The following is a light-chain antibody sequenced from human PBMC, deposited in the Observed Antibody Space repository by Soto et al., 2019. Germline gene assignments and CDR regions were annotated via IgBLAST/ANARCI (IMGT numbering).Light chain of an antibody. Sequence: IVMTQSPAPLSVSPGERATLSCMASQSVSSNLAWYQQKPGQAPRLIIYGASTRATGIPARFSGSGSGAECTLTISSLQSEDVAVYYCHQRSNWTRTFGGGTKVDI. V-gene: IGKV3-15*01. CDR1: QSVSSN. J-gene: IGKJ4*01. CDR2: GAS. CDR3: HQRSNWTRT.